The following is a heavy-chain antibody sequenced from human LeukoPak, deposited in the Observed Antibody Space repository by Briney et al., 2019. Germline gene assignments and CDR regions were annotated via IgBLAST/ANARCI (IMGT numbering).Heavy chain of an antibody. V-gene: IGHV4-4*07. J-gene: IGHJ4*02. CDR2: IYTSGST. D-gene: IGHD5-24*01. Sequence: GSLRLSCAASGFTFSSFATSWIRQPAGKGLEWIGRIYTSGSTNYNSSLKSRVTMSVDTSKNQVSLKLSSVTAADTAVYYCATGDGYNSFDYWGQGTLVTVSS. CDR3: ATGDGYNSFDY. CDR1: GFTFSSFA.